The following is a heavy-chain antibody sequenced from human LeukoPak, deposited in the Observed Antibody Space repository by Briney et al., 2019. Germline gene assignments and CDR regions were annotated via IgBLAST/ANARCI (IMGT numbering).Heavy chain of an antibody. Sequence: GGSLRLSCAASGFTFSDYYMSWIRQAPGKGLEWVSFINSGGSSIYYVDSVKGRFTISRDNAKNSLYLQMSSLRAEDTAVYHCASNLAANYHFYYGIDVWGQGTTVTVSS. CDR1: GFTFSDYY. V-gene: IGHV3-11*01. CDR3: ASNLAANYHFYYGIDV. J-gene: IGHJ6*02. D-gene: IGHD1-26*01. CDR2: INSGGSSI.